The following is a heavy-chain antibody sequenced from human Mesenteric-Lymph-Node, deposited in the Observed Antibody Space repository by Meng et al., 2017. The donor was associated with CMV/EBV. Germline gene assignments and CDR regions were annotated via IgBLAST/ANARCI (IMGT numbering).Heavy chain of an antibody. CDR3: AKDLRFSYCSSTSCYVGPGYYYYGMDV. Sequence: GGSLRLSCAASGFTFSSYGMHWVRQAPGKGLEWVAFIRYDGSNKYYADSVKGRFTISRDNSKNTLYLQMNSLRAEDTAVYYCAKDLRFSYCSSTSCYVGPGYYYYGMDVWGQGTTVTVSS. CDR1: GFTFSSYG. V-gene: IGHV3-30*02. D-gene: IGHD2-2*01. CDR2: IRYDGSNK. J-gene: IGHJ6*02.